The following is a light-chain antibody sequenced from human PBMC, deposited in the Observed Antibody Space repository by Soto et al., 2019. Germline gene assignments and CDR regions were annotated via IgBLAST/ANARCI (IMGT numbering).Light chain of an antibody. CDR1: SNDVGGYNY. Sequence: QSALTQPASMSGSPGQSITISCTGTSNDVGGYNYVSWYQQHPGKAPKLMIFEVSNRPSGVSNRFSGSKSGNTASLTISGLQAEDEAYYYCCSYTSTNSRVFGGGTKADRP. V-gene: IGLV2-14*01. J-gene: IGLJ3*02. CDR3: CSYTSTNSRV. CDR2: EVS.